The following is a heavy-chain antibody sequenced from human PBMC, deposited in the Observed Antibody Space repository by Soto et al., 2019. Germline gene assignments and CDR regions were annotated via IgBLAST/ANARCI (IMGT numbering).Heavy chain of an antibody. Sequence: QVQLVESGGGVVQPGRSLRLSCAASGFTFSSYGMHWVRQAPGKGLEWVAVIWYDGSNKYYADSVKGRFTISRDNSKNTLYLQMNSLRAEDTAVYYCARDYGDYANWFDPWGQGTLFTVSS. V-gene: IGHV3-33*01. CDR3: ARDYGDYANWFDP. J-gene: IGHJ5*02. CDR1: GFTFSSYG. CDR2: IWYDGSNK. D-gene: IGHD4-17*01.